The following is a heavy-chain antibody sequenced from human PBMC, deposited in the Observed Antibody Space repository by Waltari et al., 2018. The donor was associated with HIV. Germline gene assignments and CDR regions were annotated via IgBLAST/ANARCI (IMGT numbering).Heavy chain of an antibody. D-gene: IGHD3-9*01. Sequence: QVQLQQWGAGILKPSETLSLNCDVHGGSFSGYQWNWIRQSPGKGLEWIGDITHSRKTNYNPSLKSRVTISVDTSKNQFSLKLRSLTAADSGVYYCARAAENQDPLTGFEYWGQGTPVIVSS. CDR3: ARAAENQDPLTGFEY. CDR2: ITHSRKT. J-gene: IGHJ4*02. V-gene: IGHV4-34*02. CDR1: GGSFSGYQ.